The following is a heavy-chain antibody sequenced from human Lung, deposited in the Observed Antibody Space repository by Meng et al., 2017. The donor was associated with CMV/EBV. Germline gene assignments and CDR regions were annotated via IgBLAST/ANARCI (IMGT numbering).Heavy chain of an antibody. Sequence: AXVXVSXXVSGYSLIELSMQWVRQAPGKGLEWMGGFDPEDGETIYAQQFQGRVTLTEDTSTNTAYMELRSLKSADTAVYYCVTDDLCSGGDCSVGYWGQGVXVTVSS. J-gene: IGHJ4*02. CDR2: FDPEDGET. V-gene: IGHV1-24*01. D-gene: IGHD2-21*02. CDR1: GYSLIELS. CDR3: VTDDLCSGGDCSVGY.